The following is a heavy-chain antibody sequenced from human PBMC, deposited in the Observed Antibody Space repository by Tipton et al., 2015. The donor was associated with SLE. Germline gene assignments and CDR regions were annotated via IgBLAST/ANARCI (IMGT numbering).Heavy chain of an antibody. CDR2: ITDIGRT. D-gene: IGHD5-12*01. V-gene: IGHV4-59*03. J-gene: IGHJ5*02. CDR1: GGSISRYS. Sequence: TLSLTCSLSGGSISRYSWTWIRQPPGKGLEWIGHITDIGRTNYNPSLRSRVTISVDMSRNQFSLSLSSVSAADSAVYYCANDYGGSRGYDNCFDPWGQGILVTVSS. CDR3: ANDYGGSRGYDNCFDP.